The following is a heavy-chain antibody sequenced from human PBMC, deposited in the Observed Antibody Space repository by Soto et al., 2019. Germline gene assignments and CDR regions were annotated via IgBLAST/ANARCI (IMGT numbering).Heavy chain of an antibody. CDR2: IYYSGST. Sequence: PSETMSLSCTVSGGSISSSGYYWGWIRQTPGKGLEWVGSIYYSGSTYYNPSLKSRVTISVDTSKNQFSLKLSSVTAADTAVYYCARAPLVIASHNTELGFDPWGQGTLVTVS. CDR3: ARAPLVIASHNTELGFDP. V-gene: IGHV4-39*01. CDR1: GGSISSSGYY. D-gene: IGHD2-21*01. J-gene: IGHJ5*02.